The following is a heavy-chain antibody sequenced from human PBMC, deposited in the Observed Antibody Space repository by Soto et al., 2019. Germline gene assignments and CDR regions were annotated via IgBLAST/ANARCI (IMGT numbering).Heavy chain of an antibody. V-gene: IGHV2-5*02. Sequence: QITLKESGPPLVKPTQTLTLTCTFSGFSLSTSGVGVGWIRQPPGKALEWLALIYWDDIKRYSPSLKSRFTITKDTSKNQVVLTMTNMDPVDTATYYCAHRYAIQYYFDYWGQGTLVTVSS. J-gene: IGHJ4*02. D-gene: IGHD2-8*01. CDR1: GFSLSTSGVG. CDR3: AHRYAIQYYFDY. CDR2: IYWDDIK.